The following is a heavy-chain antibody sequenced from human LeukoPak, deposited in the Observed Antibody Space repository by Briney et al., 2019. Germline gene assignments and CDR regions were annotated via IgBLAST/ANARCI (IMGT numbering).Heavy chain of an antibody. CDR1: GFTFSSYG. V-gene: IGHV3-30*18. CDR2: ISYDGSNK. D-gene: IGHD3-9*01. Sequence: PGGSLRLSCAASGFTFSSYGMHWVRQAPGKGLEWVAVISYDGSNKYYADSVKGRFTISRDNSKNTLYLQMNSLRAEDTAVYYCAKTHFDWLLPYYYFDYWGQGTLVTVSS. CDR3: AKTHFDWLLPYYYFDY. J-gene: IGHJ4*02.